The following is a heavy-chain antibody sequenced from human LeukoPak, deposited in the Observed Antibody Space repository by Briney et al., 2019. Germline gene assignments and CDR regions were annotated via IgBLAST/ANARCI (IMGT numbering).Heavy chain of an antibody. CDR3: AKLGLIDY. CDR1: GFTFDNYE. Sequence: GGSLRLSCAASGFTFDNYEMNWVRQAPGKGLEWVSYISSSGSSIFYADSVKGRFTISRDNAKNSLYLQMHSLSAEDTAVYYCAKLGLIDYWGQGTLVTVSS. D-gene: IGHD7-27*01. J-gene: IGHJ4*02. V-gene: IGHV3-48*03. CDR2: ISSSGSSI.